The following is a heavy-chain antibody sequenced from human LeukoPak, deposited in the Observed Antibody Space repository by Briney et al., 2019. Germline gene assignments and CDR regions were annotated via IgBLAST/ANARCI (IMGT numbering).Heavy chain of an antibody. D-gene: IGHD3-22*01. CDR2: ISSSSSYI. V-gene: IGHV3-21*01. Sequence: SGGSLRLSCAASGFTFSSYSVNWVRQAPGKGLEWVSSISSSSSYIYYADSVKGRFTISRDNAKNSLYLQMNSLRAEDTAVYYCARGPSLYYYDSSGYPYYFGYWGQGTLVTVSS. CDR1: GFTFSSYS. CDR3: ARGPSLYYYDSSGYPYYFGY. J-gene: IGHJ4*02.